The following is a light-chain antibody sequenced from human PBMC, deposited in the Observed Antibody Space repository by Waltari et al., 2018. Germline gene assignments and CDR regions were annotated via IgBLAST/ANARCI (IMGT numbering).Light chain of an antibody. V-gene: IGKV4-1*01. CDR2: WAS. J-gene: IGKJ1*01. CDR3: QQYYRSRT. CDR1: QSVFYRSDNKNY. Sequence: IVMTQPPESLAVSVGERSTTSRNFSQSVFYRSDNKNYLAWYQHKPGQPPKLLFYWASTRESGVPDRFSASGSETDFTLTINNLQAEDVAVYYCQQYYRSRTFGQGTKVEIK.